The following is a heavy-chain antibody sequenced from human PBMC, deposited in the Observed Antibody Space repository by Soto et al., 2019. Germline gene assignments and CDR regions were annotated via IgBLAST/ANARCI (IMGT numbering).Heavy chain of an antibody. CDR3: ARRYGYSFDY. D-gene: IGHD1-1*01. CDR2: IYYSGST. CDR1: GGSISSYY. V-gene: IGHV4-59*08. J-gene: IGHJ4*02. Sequence: SETLSLTCTVSGGSISSYYWSWIRQPPGEGLEWIGYIYYSGSTNYNPSLKSRVTISVDTSKNQFSLKLSSVTAADTAVYYCARRYGYSFDYWGQGTLVTVSS.